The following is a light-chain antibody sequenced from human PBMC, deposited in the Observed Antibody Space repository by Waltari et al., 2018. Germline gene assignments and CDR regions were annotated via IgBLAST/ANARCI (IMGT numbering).Light chain of an antibody. Sequence: DIVMTQSPESLAVSLGARATINCKSRQSVLYSSNNKNYLAWYQQKPGQPPKLLIYWASTRESGVPDRFSGSGSGTDFTLTISSLQAEDVAVYYCQQYYSTPPMHTFGQGTKLEIK. J-gene: IGKJ2*01. V-gene: IGKV4-1*01. CDR1: QSVLYSSNNKNY. CDR3: QQYYSTPPMHT. CDR2: WAS.